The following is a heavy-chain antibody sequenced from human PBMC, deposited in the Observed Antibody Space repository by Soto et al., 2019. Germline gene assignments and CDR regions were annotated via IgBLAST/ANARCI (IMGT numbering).Heavy chain of an antibody. D-gene: IGHD1-1*01. CDR2: INHSGST. CDR3: ASFRKTKLKRLLFDY. CDR1: GGSFSGYY. V-gene: IGHV4-34*01. J-gene: IGHJ4*02. Sequence: ASETLSLTCAVYGGSFSGYYWSWIRQPPGKGLEWIGEINHSGSTNYNPSLKSRVTISVDTSKNQFSLKLSSVTAADTAVYYCASFRKTKLKRLLFDYWGQGTRVTVSS.